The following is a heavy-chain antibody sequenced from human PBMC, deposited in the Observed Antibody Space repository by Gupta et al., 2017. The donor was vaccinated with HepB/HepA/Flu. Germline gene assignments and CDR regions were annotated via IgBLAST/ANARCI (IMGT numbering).Heavy chain of an antibody. J-gene: IGHJ6*02. CDR2: ISYEGSNK. Sequence: QVQLVESGGGVVQPGRSLRLSCAASGFTFSNYGMNWVRQAPGKGLEWVAAISYEGSNKYYADSVKGRFTISRDNPKNMMYLQMTSLRPEDTGVYYCTRASYDSSGYDYGMDVWGQGTTVTVSS. V-gene: IGHV3-30*03. D-gene: IGHD3-22*01. CDR3: TRASYDSSGYDYGMDV. CDR1: GFTFSNYG.